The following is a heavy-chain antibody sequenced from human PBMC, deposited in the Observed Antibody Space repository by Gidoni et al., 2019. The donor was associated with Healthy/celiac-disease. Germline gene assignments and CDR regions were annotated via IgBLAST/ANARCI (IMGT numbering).Heavy chain of an antibody. D-gene: IGHD6-6*01. CDR2: ISGSGGRT. CDR3: AKGVAARRAFDI. Sequence: EVQLLESGGGLVQPGGSLRLSCAASGFPFSSYAMSWVRQAPGKGLGWVSAISGSGGRTYYADSVKGRFTISRDNSKNTLYLQMNSLRAEDTAVYYCAKGVAARRAFDIWGQGIMVTVSS. CDR1: GFPFSSYA. V-gene: IGHV3-23*01. J-gene: IGHJ3*02.